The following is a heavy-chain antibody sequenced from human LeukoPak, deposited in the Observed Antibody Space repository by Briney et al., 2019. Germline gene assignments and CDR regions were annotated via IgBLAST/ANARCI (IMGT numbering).Heavy chain of an antibody. CDR1: GFTFDDYA. J-gene: IGHJ2*01. D-gene: IGHD2-21*01. Sequence: QPGGSLRLSCAASGFTFDDYAMHWVRQAPGKGLEWVSGISWNSGSIGYADSVKGRFTISRDNAKNSLYLQMNSLRAEDTALYYCAKDIGGDYWYFDLWGRGTLVTVSS. CDR3: AKDIGGDYWYFDL. CDR2: ISWNSGSI. V-gene: IGHV3-9*01.